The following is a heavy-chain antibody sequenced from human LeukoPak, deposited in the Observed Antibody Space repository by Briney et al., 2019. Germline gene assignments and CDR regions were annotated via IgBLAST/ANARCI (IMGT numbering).Heavy chain of an antibody. CDR2: TSGGGSTI. Sequence: KAGGSLRLFCAASGFTFSDYYMSWIRQAPGKGLEWVSYTSGGGSTIYYADSMKGRFTISRDNAKNSLYLQMNSLRTDDTAVYYCARDRGLYDDAFDLWGQGTMVTVSS. V-gene: IGHV3-11*01. CDR3: ARDRGLYDDAFDL. J-gene: IGHJ3*01. D-gene: IGHD2-8*01. CDR1: GFTFSDYY.